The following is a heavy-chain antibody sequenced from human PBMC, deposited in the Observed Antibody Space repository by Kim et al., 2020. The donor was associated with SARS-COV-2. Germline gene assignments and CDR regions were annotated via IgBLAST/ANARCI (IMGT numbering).Heavy chain of an antibody. CDR3: ASDPIVGATRRPNFDY. CDR2: INHSGST. CDR1: GGSFSGYY. D-gene: IGHD1-26*01. V-gene: IGHV4-34*01. J-gene: IGHJ4*02. Sequence: SETLSLTCAVYGGSFSGYYWSWIRQPPGKGLEWIGEINHSGSTNYNPSLKSRVTISVDTSKNQFSLKLSSVTAADMAVYYCASDPIVGATRRPNFDYWGQGTLVTVSS.